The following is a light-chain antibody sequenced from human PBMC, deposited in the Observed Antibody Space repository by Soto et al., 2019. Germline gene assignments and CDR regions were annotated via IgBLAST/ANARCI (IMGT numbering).Light chain of an antibody. V-gene: IGLV2-8*01. J-gene: IGLJ1*01. CDR1: SGDVGGYDY. CDR2: EVT. Sequence: QSALAQPPSASGSPGQSVTISCTGTSGDVGGYDYVSWYQQHPGKAPKLMIYEVTKRPLGVPDRFSGSKSGNTASLTVSGLQAEDEADYYCSSYAGSDNPYVFGPGTKVIVL. CDR3: SSYAGSDNPYV.